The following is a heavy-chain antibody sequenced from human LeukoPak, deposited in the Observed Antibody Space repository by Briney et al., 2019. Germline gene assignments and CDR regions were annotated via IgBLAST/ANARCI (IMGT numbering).Heavy chain of an antibody. CDR1: GYTFTSYG. J-gene: IGHJ4*02. V-gene: IGHV1-18*01. CDR3: ARETRSMVMFDY. D-gene: IGHD2-8*01. CDR2: ISTYNGNT. Sequence: ASVKVSCKASGYTFTSYGISWVRQAPGQGLEWMGWISTYNGNTNYAQKLQGSVTMTTDTSTSTAYMELRSLRSDDTAVYYCARETRSMVMFDYWGQGTLVTVSS.